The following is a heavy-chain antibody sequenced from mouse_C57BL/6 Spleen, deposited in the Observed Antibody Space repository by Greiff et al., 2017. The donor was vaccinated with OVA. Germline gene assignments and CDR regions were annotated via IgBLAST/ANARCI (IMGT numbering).Heavy chain of an antibody. J-gene: IGHJ1*03. Sequence: QVQLQQSGAELVKPGASVKISCKASGYAFSSYWMNWVKQRPGKGPEWIGQIYPGDGDTNYNGKFKGKATLTADKSSSTAYMQLSSLTSEDSAVYFCARSGDYGSSWYFDVWGTGTSVTVSS. CDR2: IYPGDGDT. D-gene: IGHD1-1*01. V-gene: IGHV1-80*01. CDR3: ARSGDYGSSWYFDV. CDR1: GYAFSSYW.